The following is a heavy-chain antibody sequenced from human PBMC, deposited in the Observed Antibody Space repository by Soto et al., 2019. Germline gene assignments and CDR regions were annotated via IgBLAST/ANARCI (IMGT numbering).Heavy chain of an antibody. CDR1: GFTFSTYS. J-gene: IGHJ6*02. CDR3: ASQGAGHGYGFDYYYYGMDV. CDR2: LSSSSSTT. V-gene: IGHV3-48*02. Sequence: PGGSLRLSCVASGFTFSTYSINWVRQAPGKGLEWVSYLSSSSSTTYYADSVKGRFTISRDNAKNSLYLQMNSLREEDTAVYYCASQGAGHGYGFDYYYYGMDVWGQGTTVTVSS. D-gene: IGHD5-18*01.